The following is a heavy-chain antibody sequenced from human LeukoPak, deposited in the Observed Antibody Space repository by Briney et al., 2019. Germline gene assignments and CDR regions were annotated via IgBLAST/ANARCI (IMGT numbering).Heavy chain of an antibody. V-gene: IGHV3-7*03. J-gene: IGHJ4*02. CDR1: GFTFSSYW. Sequence: PGGSLRLSCVTSGFTFSSYWMTWVRQAPGKGLEWVANIKQDGSEKYYLNSVKGRFAISRDNAKNSLFLQMNSLRAEDTAIYYCVNLRRGWGQGTLVTVSS. CDR3: VNLRRG. D-gene: IGHD3-16*01. CDR2: IKQDGSEK.